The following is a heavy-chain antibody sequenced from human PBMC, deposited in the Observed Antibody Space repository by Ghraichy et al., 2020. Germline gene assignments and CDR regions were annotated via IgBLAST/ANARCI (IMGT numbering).Heavy chain of an antibody. CDR2: IYYSGST. Sequence: SETLSLTCTVSGCSISSSSYYWGWIRQPPGKGLEWIGSIYYSGSTYYNPSLKSRVTISVDTSKNQFSLKLSSVTAADTAVYYCARLNRGWYLGIYYYYYLHVWGKGTTVTVSS. CDR3: ARLNRGWYLGIYYYYYLHV. J-gene: IGHJ6*03. CDR1: GCSISSSSYY. V-gene: IGHV4-39*07. D-gene: IGHD6-19*01.